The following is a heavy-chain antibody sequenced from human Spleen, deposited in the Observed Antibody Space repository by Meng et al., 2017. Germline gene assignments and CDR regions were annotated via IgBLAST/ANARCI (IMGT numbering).Heavy chain of an antibody. CDR2: INHSGST. CDR3: ARVPHCSGGSCFNWFDP. D-gene: IGHD2-15*01. V-gene: IGHV4-34*01. CDR1: GGSFSGYY. Sequence: GSLRLSGAVYGGSFSGYYWSWTRQPPGKGLEWIGEINHSGSTNYNPSLKSRVTISVDTSKNQFSLKLSSVTAADTAVYYCARVPHCSGGSCFNWFDPWGQGTLVTVSS. J-gene: IGHJ5*02.